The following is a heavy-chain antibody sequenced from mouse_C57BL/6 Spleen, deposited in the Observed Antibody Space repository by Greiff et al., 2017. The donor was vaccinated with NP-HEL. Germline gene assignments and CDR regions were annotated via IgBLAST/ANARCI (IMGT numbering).Heavy chain of an antibody. V-gene: IGHV1-64*01. Sequence: QVQLQQPGAELVKPGASVKLSCKASGYTFTSYWMHWVKQRPGQGLEWIGMIHPNSGSTNYNEKFKSKATLTVDKSSSTAYMQLSSLTSEDSAVYYCARSPRSSLFDYWGKGTTLTVSS. CDR3: ARSPRSSLFDY. CDR2: IHPNSGST. J-gene: IGHJ2*01. D-gene: IGHD1-1*01. CDR1: GYTFTSYW.